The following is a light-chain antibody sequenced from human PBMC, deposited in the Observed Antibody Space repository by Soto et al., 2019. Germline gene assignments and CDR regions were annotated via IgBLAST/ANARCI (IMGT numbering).Light chain of an antibody. Sequence: DIQMTQSPSTLSASVGDRVTITCRASQSISSWLAWYQQKPGKAPKLLIYKASSLGSGVPSRFSGGGIGTEFSLSISSLQPDDFATYYCQQYSTYPYIFGQGTKVDIK. CDR3: QQYSTYPYI. CDR1: QSISSW. V-gene: IGKV1-5*03. J-gene: IGKJ2*01. CDR2: KAS.